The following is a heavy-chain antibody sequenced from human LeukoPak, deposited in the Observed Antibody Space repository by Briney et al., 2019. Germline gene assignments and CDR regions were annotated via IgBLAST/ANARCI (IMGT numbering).Heavy chain of an antibody. Sequence: SETLSLTCAVSGGSISSSSYYWGWIRQPPGKGLEWIGSIYYSGSTYYNPSLKSRVTISVDTSKNQFSLKLSSVTAADTAVYYCARDGYSGFAFDPWGQGTLVTVSS. D-gene: IGHD5-12*01. J-gene: IGHJ5*02. CDR3: ARDGYSGFAFDP. CDR2: IYYSGST. V-gene: IGHV4-39*07. CDR1: GGSISSSSYY.